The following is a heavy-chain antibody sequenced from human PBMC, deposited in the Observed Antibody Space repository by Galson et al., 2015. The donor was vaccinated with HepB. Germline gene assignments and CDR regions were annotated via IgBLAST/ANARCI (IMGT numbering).Heavy chain of an antibody. V-gene: IGHV1-18*04. CDR3: ARDGAVAGTGLRYYYYGMDV. CDR1: GYTFTSYG. D-gene: IGHD6-19*01. CDR2: ISAYNGNT. Sequence: SVTVSCKASGYTFTSYGISWVRQAPGQGLEWMGWISAYNGNTNYNPSLKSRVTISVDTSKNQFSLKLSSVTAADTAVYYCARDGAVAGTGLRYYYYGMDVWGQGTTVTVSS. J-gene: IGHJ6*02.